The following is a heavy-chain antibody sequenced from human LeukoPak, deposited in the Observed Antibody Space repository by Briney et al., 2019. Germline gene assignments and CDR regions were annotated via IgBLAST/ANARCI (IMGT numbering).Heavy chain of an antibody. CDR2: ISSTSTYI. CDR1: GFTFSNYN. Sequence: GGSLRLSCAASGFTFSNYNMNWVRQAPGKGLEWVSFISSTSTYIYYADSLKGRFTISRDNARNSLYLQMNSLRAEDTAVYYCARESINAQWLCIDYWGQGTLVTVSS. D-gene: IGHD6-19*01. J-gene: IGHJ4*02. V-gene: IGHV3-21*06. CDR3: ARESINAQWLCIDY.